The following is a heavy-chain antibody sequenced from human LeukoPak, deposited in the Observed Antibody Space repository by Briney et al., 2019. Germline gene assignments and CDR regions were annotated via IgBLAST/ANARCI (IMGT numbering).Heavy chain of an antibody. CDR1: GFTFSSYS. CDR2: ISSSSSYI. CDR3: ARESGSYGGLDY. J-gene: IGHJ4*02. V-gene: IGHV3-21*01. D-gene: IGHD1-26*01. Sequence: GGSLRLSCAASGFTFSSYSMNWVRQAPGKGLEWVSSISSSSSYIYYADSVKGRFTISRDNAKNSLYLQMNSLRAEDTAVYYCARESGSYGGLDYWGQGTLVTVSS.